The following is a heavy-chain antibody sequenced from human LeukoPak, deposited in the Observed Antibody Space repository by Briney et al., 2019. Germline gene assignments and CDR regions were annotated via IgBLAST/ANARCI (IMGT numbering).Heavy chain of an antibody. J-gene: IGHJ4*02. CDR2: INHAVGA. CDR3: ARAWANCGGDCYIPLDY. V-gene: IGHV4-34*01. CDR1: DGSLTGYY. D-gene: IGHD2-21*02. Sequence: SETLSLTCGGYDGSLTGYYWTWIRQSPGKGLECPGEINHAVGATYTPSLKSRVAMSVDTSKNRFSLEVTSVTAADTGVYYCARAWANCGGDCYIPLDYWGQGTLVTVSS.